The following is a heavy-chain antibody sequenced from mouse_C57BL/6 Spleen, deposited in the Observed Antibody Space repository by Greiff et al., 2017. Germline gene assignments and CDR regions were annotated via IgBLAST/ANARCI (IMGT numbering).Heavy chain of an antibody. Sequence: EVQLQESGPELVKPGASVKIPCKASGYTFTDYNMDWVKQSHGQSLEWIGDINPNNGGTIYNQKFKGKATLTVDKSSSTAYMELRSLTSEDTAVYYCARVGAYYSNYYAMDYWGQGTSVTVSS. J-gene: IGHJ4*01. CDR2: INPNNGGT. V-gene: IGHV1-18*01. CDR3: ARVGAYYSNYYAMDY. CDR1: GYTFTDYN. D-gene: IGHD2-5*01.